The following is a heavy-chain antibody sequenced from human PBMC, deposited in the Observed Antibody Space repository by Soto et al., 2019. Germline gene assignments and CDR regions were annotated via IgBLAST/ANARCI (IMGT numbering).Heavy chain of an antibody. CDR2: IYYSGST. V-gene: IGHV4-31*03. CDR3: ARSHYYDSSGYYH. J-gene: IGHJ5*02. CDR1: GGSISSGGYY. D-gene: IGHD3-22*01. Sequence: PSETLSLTCTVSGGSISSGGYYWSWIRQHPGKGLEWIGYIYYSGSTYYNPSLKSRVTISVDTSKNQFSLKLSSVTAADTAVYYCARSHYYDSSGYYHWGQGTLVTVSS.